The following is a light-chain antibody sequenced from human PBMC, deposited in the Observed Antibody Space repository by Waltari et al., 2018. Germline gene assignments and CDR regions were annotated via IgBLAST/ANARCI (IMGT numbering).Light chain of an antibody. CDR2: LGS. Sequence: DIVMTQSPVSLPVTPGEPASISCRSNQSLLNSNGYNSFDLYLQKPGQSPQLRIYLGSYRASGVPDRFSGSGSGTDFTLRISRVEAEDVGIYYCMQARQTPLAFGGGTKVEIK. V-gene: IGKV2-28*01. CDR1: QSLLNSNGYNS. J-gene: IGKJ4*01. CDR3: MQARQTPLA.